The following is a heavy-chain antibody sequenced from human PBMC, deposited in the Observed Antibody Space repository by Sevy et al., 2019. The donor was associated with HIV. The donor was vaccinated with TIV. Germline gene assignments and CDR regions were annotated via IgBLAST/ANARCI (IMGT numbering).Heavy chain of an antibody. CDR3: AATKDYYESSGPPFDY. J-gene: IGHJ4*02. CDR1: GYTLNKLS. V-gene: IGHV1-24*01. D-gene: IGHD3-22*01. CDR2: FDPEDGET. Sequence: ASVKVPCKVSGYTLNKLSMHWVRQAPGKGLEWMGRFDPEDGETFYAQKFQGRVTMTEDTSTDTAYMELSSLRSEDTAVYYCAATKDYYESSGPPFDYWGQGTLVTVSS.